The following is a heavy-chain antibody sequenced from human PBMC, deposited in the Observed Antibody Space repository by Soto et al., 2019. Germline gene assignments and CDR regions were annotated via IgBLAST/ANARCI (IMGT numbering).Heavy chain of an antibody. CDR2: IWYDGSNK. CDR1: GFTFSSYG. Sequence: QVQLVESGGGVVQPGRSVRLSCAASGFTFSSYGMHWVRQAPGKGLEWVAVIWYDGSNKYYADSVKGRFTISRDNSKNTLYLQMNSLRAEDTAVYFCARDRAVAGTGGLDYWGQGTLVTVSS. CDR3: ARDRAVAGTGGLDY. D-gene: IGHD6-19*01. V-gene: IGHV3-33*01. J-gene: IGHJ4*02.